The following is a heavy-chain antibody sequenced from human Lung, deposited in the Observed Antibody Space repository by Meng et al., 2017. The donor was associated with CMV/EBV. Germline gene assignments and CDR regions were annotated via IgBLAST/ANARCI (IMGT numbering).Heavy chain of an antibody. J-gene: IGHJ4*02. CDR1: GGSFSEYF. CDR2: IGHGGST. Sequence: SETXSLXXAVYGGSFSEYFWNWIRQSPGKGLEWIGDIGHGGSTSYNPSLKGRVTISQDTSKNQFSLKLTSVTAADTAVYFCARASLFGVVVMNYYFDSWGQGSXVTVSS. V-gene: IGHV4-34*01. D-gene: IGHD3-3*01. CDR3: ARASLFGVVVMNYYFDS.